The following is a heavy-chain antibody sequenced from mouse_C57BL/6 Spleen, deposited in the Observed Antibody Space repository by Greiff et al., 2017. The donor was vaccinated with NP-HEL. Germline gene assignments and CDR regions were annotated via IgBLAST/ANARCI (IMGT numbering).Heavy chain of an antibody. D-gene: IGHD1-1*01. V-gene: IGHV1-54*01. J-gene: IGHJ4*01. Sequence: QVQLKESGAELVRPGTSVKVSCKASGYAFTNYLLEWVKQRPGQGLEWIGVFNPGSGGTNYNEKFKGKATLTADKSSSTAYMQLSSLRSEDSAVYFCARSGITTARYAMDDWGQGTSVTVAS. CDR1: GYAFTNYL. CDR2: FNPGSGGT. CDR3: ARSGITTARYAMDD.